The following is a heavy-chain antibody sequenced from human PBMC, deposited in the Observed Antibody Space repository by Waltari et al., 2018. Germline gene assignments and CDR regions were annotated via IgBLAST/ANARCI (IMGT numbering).Heavy chain of an antibody. CDR2: INSDGSGT. V-gene: IGHV3-74*01. J-gene: IGHJ3*01. CDR1: GFTFSRYW. Sequence: VQLVEYGGGLVQPGGSLRVSCTASGFTFSRYWITWVLQVPGKGMVWVSRINSDGSGTSYADSAKGRFTISRDNAKNTLFLQMNSLRGEDTAVYYCASGNSHAFDLWGQGTMVTVSS. CDR3: ASGNSHAFDL. D-gene: IGHD1-7*01.